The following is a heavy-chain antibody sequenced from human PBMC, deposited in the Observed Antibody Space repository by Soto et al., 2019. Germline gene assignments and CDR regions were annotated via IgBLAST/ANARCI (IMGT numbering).Heavy chain of an antibody. V-gene: IGHV1-69*01. CDR1: GDTFSSYA. CDR3: ARDGYTYNYYYYGMDV. D-gene: IGHD5-12*01. CDR2: IIHIFGTA. Sequence: QVQLMQSGAEVKKPGSSVKVSCKASGDTFSSYAISWVRQAPGQGLEWMGGIIHIFGTANYAQKFQGRVTITADESTSTAYMELSSLGSEDTAVYYCARDGYTYNYYYYGMDVWGQGTTVTVSS. J-gene: IGHJ6*02.